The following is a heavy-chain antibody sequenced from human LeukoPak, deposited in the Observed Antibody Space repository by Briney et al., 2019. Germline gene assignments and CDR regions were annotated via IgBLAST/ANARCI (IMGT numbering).Heavy chain of an antibody. J-gene: IGHJ4*02. CDR1: GFTFSSFW. D-gene: IGHD3-16*01. V-gene: IGHV3-74*01. CDR3: ARSPGGTIMNQAMADPVDY. Sequence: GGSLRLSCAASGFTFSSFWMHWVRQAPGEGLVWVSRINSGGSSTTYADSVKGRFSISRDNAKNTLYLQMNSLRAEDTAVYYCARSPGGTIMNQAMADPVDYWGQGTLVTVSS. CDR2: INSGGSST.